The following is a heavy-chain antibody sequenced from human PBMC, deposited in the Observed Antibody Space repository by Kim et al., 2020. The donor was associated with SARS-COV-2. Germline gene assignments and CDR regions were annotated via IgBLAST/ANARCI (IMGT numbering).Heavy chain of an antibody. J-gene: IGHJ3*02. CDR3: ARAAEPMQEWLLLLPYAFDI. V-gene: IGHV1-69*13. CDR2: IIPIFGTA. D-gene: IGHD3-22*01. Sequence: SVKVSCKASGGTFSSYAISWVRQAPGQGLEWMGGIIPIFGTANYAQKFQGRVTITADESTSTAYMELSSLRSEDTAVYYCARAAEPMQEWLLLLPYAFDIWGQGTMVTVSS. CDR1: GGTFSSYA.